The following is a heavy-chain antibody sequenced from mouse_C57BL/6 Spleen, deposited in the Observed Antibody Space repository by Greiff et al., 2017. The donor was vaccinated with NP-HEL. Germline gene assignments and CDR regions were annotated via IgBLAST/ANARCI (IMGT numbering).Heavy chain of an antibody. J-gene: IGHJ4*01. CDR3: ASSSWDTGMDY. Sequence: QVQLQESGAVLAKPGASVKLSCKASGYTFTSYWMHWVKQRHGQGLEWIGYINPCSGCTRYNQKFKDKATLTVDKSSSTAYMQLNSLTSEDSAVAFYASSSWDTGMDYWGQGTSVTVSS. CDR1: GYTFTSYW. D-gene: IGHD4-1*01. V-gene: IGHV1-7*01. CDR2: INPCSGCT.